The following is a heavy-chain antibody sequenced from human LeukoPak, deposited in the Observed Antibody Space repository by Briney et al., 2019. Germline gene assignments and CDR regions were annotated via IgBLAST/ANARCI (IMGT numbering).Heavy chain of an antibody. J-gene: IGHJ5*02. D-gene: IGHD3-10*01. V-gene: IGHV1-2*02. CDR2: INPNTGGT. CDR1: GYTFTGYD. Sequence: ASVKVSCKASGYTFTGYDMHWVRQAPGQGLEWMGWINPNTGGTNYAQKFQGRVTMTRDTSISTAYMELSRLKSDDTAVYYCARDLIGENGLNWFDPWGQGTLVTVSS. CDR3: ARDLIGENGLNWFDP.